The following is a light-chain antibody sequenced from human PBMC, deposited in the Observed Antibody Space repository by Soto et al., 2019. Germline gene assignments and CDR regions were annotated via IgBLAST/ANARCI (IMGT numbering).Light chain of an antibody. CDR1: QSISSL. Sequence: DIQMTQSPSTLSPSVGDRVTITCRASQSISSLLAWYQQKPGKAPKLLIYDASSLQSGVPSRFSGSGFGTEFTLTISSLQPDDFATYFCQHYNSFGGGTKVEIK. CDR2: DAS. CDR3: QHYNS. J-gene: IGKJ4*01. V-gene: IGKV1-5*01.